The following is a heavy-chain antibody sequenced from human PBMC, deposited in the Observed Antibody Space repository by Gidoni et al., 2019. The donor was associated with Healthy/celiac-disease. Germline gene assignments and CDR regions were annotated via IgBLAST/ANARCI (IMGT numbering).Heavy chain of an antibody. J-gene: IGHJ4*02. CDR3: ARILAEWLDKDTVKYYFDY. CDR2: IFSNDEK. Sequence: QVTLKESGPVLVQPTETLTLTCPVSGFSLSNARMGMIWIRQPPGQALEWLAHIFSNDEKSYSTSLKSRLTISKDTSTSQVVLTLTNMDPVDTATYYCARILAEWLDKDTVKYYFDYWGQGTLVTVSS. V-gene: IGHV2-26*01. D-gene: IGHD6-19*01. CDR1: GFSLSNARMG.